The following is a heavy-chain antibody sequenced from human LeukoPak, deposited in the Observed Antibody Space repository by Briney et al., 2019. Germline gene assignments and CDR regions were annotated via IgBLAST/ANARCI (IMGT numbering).Heavy chain of an antibody. CDR1: GGSISSSSYY. V-gene: IGHV4-39*01. Sequence: PSETLSLTCTVSGGSISSSSYYWGWIRQPPGKGLEWIGSIYHSGSTYYNPSLKSRVTISVDTSKNQFSLKLSSVTAADTAVYYCARHGPYYYGSGSPFDYWGQGTLVTVSS. J-gene: IGHJ4*02. CDR3: ARHGPYYYGSGSPFDY. CDR2: IYHSGST. D-gene: IGHD3-10*01.